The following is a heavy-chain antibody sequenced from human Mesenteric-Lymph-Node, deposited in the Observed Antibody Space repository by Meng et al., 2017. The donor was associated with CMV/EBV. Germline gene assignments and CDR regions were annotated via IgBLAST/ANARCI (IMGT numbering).Heavy chain of an antibody. CDR3: ATHCSSDRCLLSY. D-gene: IGHD2-15*01. CDR1: GFSFSSYE. CDR2: ISSGSTTI. J-gene: IGHJ4*02. V-gene: IGHV3-48*03. Sequence: GESLKISCVASGFSFSSYEMNWVRQAPGKGLEWVLYISSGSTTIYYADAVKGRFTISRDNAKNSLYLQMNSLRDEDTAVYYCATHCSSDRCLLSYWGQGTLVTVSS.